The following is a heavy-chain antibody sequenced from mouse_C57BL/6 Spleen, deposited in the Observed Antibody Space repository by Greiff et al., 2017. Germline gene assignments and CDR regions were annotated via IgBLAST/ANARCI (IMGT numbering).Heavy chain of an antibody. CDR1: GFNIKDYY. J-gene: IGHJ4*01. Sequence: EVKLLESGAELVKPGASVKLSCTASGFNIKDYYMHWVKQRTEQGLAWIGRVDPENGETKYAPKFQGKATITADTASNTAYLQLSSLTSEDTAVYYCARSSLYAMDYWGQGTSVTVSS. D-gene: IGHD1-1*01. CDR2: VDPENGET. CDR3: ARSSLYAMDY. V-gene: IGHV14-2*01.